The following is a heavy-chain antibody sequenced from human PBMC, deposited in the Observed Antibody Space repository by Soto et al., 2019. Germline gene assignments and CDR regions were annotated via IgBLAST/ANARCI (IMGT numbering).Heavy chain of an antibody. CDR2: MIPNSGKT. D-gene: IGHD2-2*01. J-gene: IGHJ5*02. V-gene: IGHV1-8*03. Sequence: ASVKVSCKASGYTFSGYAISWVRQATGQGLEWMGWMIPNSGKTGYAQKFQGRVTITRNTSMSTAYMELSSLRSEDTAVYYCARGYCSSTSCSNWFDPWGQGTLVTVSS. CDR1: GYTFSGYA. CDR3: ARGYCSSTSCSNWFDP.